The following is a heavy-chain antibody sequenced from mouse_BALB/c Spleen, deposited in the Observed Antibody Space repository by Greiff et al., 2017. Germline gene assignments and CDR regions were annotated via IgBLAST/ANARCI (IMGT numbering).Heavy chain of an antibody. CDR1: GYSITSDYA. J-gene: IGHJ4*01. D-gene: IGHD4-1*01. V-gene: IGHV3-2*02. Sequence: VQLQQSGPGLVKPSQSLSLTCTVTGYSITSDYAWNWIRQFPGNKLEWMGYISYSGSTSYNPSLKSRISITRDTSKNQFFLQLNSVTTEDTATYYCASFNWDIAMDYWGQGTSVTVSS. CDR3: ASFNWDIAMDY. CDR2: ISYSGST.